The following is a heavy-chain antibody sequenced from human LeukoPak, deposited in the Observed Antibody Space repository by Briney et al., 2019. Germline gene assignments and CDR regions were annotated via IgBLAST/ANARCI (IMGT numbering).Heavy chain of an antibody. J-gene: IGHJ4*02. Sequence: PGRSLRLSCAASGFTFDDYAMHWVRQAPGKGLEWVSGISWNSGSIGYADSVKGRFTISRDNAKNSLYLQMNSLRAEDTAVYYCARNSGGRRYYFTEWGQGTLVTVSS. CDR2: ISWNSGSI. CDR3: ARNSGGRRYYFTE. D-gene: IGHD3-16*01. CDR1: GFTFDDYA. V-gene: IGHV3-9*01.